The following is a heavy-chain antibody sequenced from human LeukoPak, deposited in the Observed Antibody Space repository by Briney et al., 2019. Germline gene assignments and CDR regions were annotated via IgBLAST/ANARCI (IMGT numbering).Heavy chain of an antibody. D-gene: IGHD2-2*01. J-gene: IGHJ6*02. V-gene: IGHV1-8*01. CDR3: ARSILVVPVASHLNYGVDV. Sequence: ASVKVSCTASGYTSTSYDINWVRQATGQRLEWMGWMNPNSGNTGYAQKFQGRVTMTRNTSISTAYMELSSLRSEDTAVYYCARSILVVPVASHLNYGVDVWGQGTTVTVSS. CDR1: GYTSTSYD. CDR2: MNPNSGNT.